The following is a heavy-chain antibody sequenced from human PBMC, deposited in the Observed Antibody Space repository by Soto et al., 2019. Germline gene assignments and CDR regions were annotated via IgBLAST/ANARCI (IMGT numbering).Heavy chain of an antibody. CDR1: GFTFSSYW. CDR3: ARVFSNSFRYFHQYFGLDV. J-gene: IGHJ6*02. Sequence: GGSLRLSCAASGFTFSSYWMTWVRQAPGKGLEWVANVKEDGSEKNYVESVKGRFTISRDNAKNSLYLQINTLMAEDTAVYYCARVFSNSFRYFHQYFGLDVWGQGTTVTVSS. CDR2: VKEDGSEK. V-gene: IGHV3-7*05. D-gene: IGHD6-6*01.